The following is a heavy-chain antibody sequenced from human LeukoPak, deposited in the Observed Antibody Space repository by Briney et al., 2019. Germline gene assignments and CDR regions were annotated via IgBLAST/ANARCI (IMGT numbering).Heavy chain of an antibody. CDR2: ISGNGLTK. J-gene: IGHJ4*02. CDR1: GLPFKDSY. Sequence: GGSLRLSCGASGLPFKDSYMNWVRQAPGKGLEFVSHISGNGLTKYYGDSVRGRFTVSRDNAKNSLYLQMDSLRADDTAVYYCARSPSGTEDFFDYWGQGTLVIVSS. CDR3: ARSPSGTEDFFDY. V-gene: IGHV3-11*01. D-gene: IGHD3-10*01.